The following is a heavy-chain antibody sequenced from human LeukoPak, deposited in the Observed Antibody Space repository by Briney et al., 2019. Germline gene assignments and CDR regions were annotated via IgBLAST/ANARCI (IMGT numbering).Heavy chain of an antibody. D-gene: IGHD2-15*01. CDR2: ISNSGST. V-gene: IGHV4-59*11. J-gene: IGHJ6*03. Sequence: PSETLSLTCTVSGGSISSHYWTWIRQSPWKGLKWIGDISNSGSTSYNPSLKSRVTISIDTSKNQFSLKLSSVTAADTAVYYCGRDALVGYFSYYYMDVWGKGTTVTVSS. CDR1: GGSISSHY. CDR3: GRDALVGYFSYYYMDV.